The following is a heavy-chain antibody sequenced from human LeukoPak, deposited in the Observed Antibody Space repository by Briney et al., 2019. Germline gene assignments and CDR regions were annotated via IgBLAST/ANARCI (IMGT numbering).Heavy chain of an antibody. Sequence: GESLKISCKGSAYSFSSYWIGWVRPMPGKGLEWMGIIYPGDSDTRYSPSFQGQVTISADKSISTAYLQWSSLKASDSAMYYCARRPWSSEGAYFDYWGQGTLVTVSS. CDR1: AYSFSSYW. CDR3: ARRPWSSEGAYFDY. J-gene: IGHJ4*02. D-gene: IGHD2-2*01. CDR2: IYPGDSDT. V-gene: IGHV5-51*01.